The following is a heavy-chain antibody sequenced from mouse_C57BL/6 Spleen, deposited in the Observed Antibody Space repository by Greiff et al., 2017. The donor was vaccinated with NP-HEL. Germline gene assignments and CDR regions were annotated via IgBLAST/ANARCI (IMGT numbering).Heavy chain of an antibody. Sequence: QVQLQQPGAELVKPGASVKLSCKASGYTFTSYWMQWVKQRPGQGLEWIGEIDPSDSYTNYNQKFKGKATLTVDTSSSTAYMQLSSLTSEDSAVYYCARREVPYWGQGTTLTVSS. CDR3: ARREVPY. CDR1: GYTFTSYW. CDR2: IDPSDSYT. J-gene: IGHJ2*01. V-gene: IGHV1-50*01.